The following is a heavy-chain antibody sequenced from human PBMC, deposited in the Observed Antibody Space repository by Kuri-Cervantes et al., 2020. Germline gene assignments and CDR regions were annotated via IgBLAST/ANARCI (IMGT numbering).Heavy chain of an antibody. V-gene: IGHV3-23*01. Sequence: ETLSLTCAASGFTFSTYAMSWVRQAPGKGLEWASAISDRGGSTYYADSVKGRFTISRDDSKNTVYLHMDSLRAEETAIYYCAKGSYGDYVGGAFDVWGQGTMVTVSS. D-gene: IGHD4-17*01. CDR2: ISDRGGST. J-gene: IGHJ3*01. CDR1: GFTFSTYA. CDR3: AKGSYGDYVGGAFDV.